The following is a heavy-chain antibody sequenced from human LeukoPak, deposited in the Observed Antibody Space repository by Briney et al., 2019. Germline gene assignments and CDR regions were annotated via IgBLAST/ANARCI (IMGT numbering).Heavy chain of an antibody. CDR3: ARDTSTTVVTQAVGIPSEY. V-gene: IGHV1-3*01. CDR2: INAGNGNT. Sequence: ASVKVSCKASGGTFSSYAISWVRQAPGQRLEWMGWINAGNGNTKYSQKFQGRVTITRDTSASTAYMELSSLRSEDTAVYYCARDTSTTVVTQAVGIPSEYWGQGTLVTVSS. CDR1: GGTFSSYA. J-gene: IGHJ4*02. D-gene: IGHD4-23*01.